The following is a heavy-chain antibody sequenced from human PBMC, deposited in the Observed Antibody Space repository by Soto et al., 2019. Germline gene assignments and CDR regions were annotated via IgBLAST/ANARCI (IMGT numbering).Heavy chain of an antibody. V-gene: IGHV4-61*01. Sequence: QVQLQESGPGLVKPSETLSLTCTVSGGSVSSGSYYWSWIRQPPGKGLEWIGYIYYSGSTNYNPSLKSRVTISVDTSKNQFSLKLSSVTAADTAVYYCARGDIVMVVAATLGWFDPWGQGTLVTVSS. J-gene: IGHJ5*02. CDR2: IYYSGST. CDR3: ARGDIVMVVAATLGWFDP. D-gene: IGHD2-15*01. CDR1: GGSVSSGSYY.